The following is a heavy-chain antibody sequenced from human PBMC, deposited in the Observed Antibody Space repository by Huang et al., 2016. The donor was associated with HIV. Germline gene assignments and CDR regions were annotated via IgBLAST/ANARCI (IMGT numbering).Heavy chain of an antibody. CDR2: IYPGDSDT. CDR3: ARKFSSTWYRAFDL. Sequence: EVQLVQSGAEVKKPGESLKISCQGSGYSFHTYWIAWVRKMPGKGQERMGIIYPGDSDTRYSPTFQSQVTISADKSIDTADLQWRGLKASDTAMYYCARKFSSTWYRAFDLWGQGTMVTVSS. D-gene: IGHD6-13*01. J-gene: IGHJ3*01. V-gene: IGHV5-51*01. CDR1: GYSFHTYW.